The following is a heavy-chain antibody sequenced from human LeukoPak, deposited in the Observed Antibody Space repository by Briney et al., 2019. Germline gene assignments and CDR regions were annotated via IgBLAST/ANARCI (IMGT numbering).Heavy chain of an antibody. J-gene: IGHJ4*02. Sequence: GGSLRLSCAASGFTFSSYSMNWVRQAPGKGLEWVSSISSSSSYIYYADSVKGRFTISRDNAKSSLYLQMNSLRAEDTAVYYCARVPSGSLHFDYGGQGTLVTVSS. CDR3: ARVPSGSLHFDY. D-gene: IGHD1-26*01. CDR1: GFTFSSYS. CDR2: ISSSSSYI. V-gene: IGHV3-21*01.